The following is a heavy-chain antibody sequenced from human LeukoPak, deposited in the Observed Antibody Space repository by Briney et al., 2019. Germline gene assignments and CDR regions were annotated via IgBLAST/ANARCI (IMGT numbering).Heavy chain of an antibody. J-gene: IGHJ3*02. CDR1: GGSISSYY. D-gene: IGHD4/OR15-4a*01. Sequence: SETLSLTCTVSGGSISSYYWSWIRQPPGKGLEWIGYIYYSGSTNYNPSLKSRVTISVDTSKNQFSLKLSSVTAADTAVYYCARDSSANHDAFDIWGQGQWSPSLQ. CDR3: ARDSSANHDAFDI. CDR2: IYYSGST. V-gene: IGHV4-59*01.